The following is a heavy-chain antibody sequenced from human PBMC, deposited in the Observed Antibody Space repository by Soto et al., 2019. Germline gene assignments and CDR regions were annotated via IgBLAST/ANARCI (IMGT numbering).Heavy chain of an antibody. D-gene: IGHD6-19*01. V-gene: IGHV3-21*01. CDR1: GFTFSSYS. J-gene: IGHJ4*02. CDR3: ARDIGSGWYY. CDR2: ISSSSSYI. Sequence: VGSLRLSCAASGFTFSSYSMNWVRQAPGKGLEWVSSISSSSSYIYYADSVKGRFTISRDNAKNSLYLQMNSLRAEDTAVYYCARDIGSGWYYWGQGTLVAVSS.